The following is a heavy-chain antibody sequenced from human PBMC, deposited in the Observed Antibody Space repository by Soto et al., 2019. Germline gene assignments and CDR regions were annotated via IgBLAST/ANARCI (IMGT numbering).Heavy chain of an antibody. D-gene: IGHD4-17*01. Sequence: VRPLRLSCAASGFTLRAYYMHWVRQAPGKGLVWVSRVSDDGSSTNYAESVRGRFTISRDNAKNTLYLQMNSLSAEDTAVYYCARGLYGDSVGYDHWGQAILVTAS. V-gene: IGHV3-74*01. CDR3: ARGLYGDSVGYDH. CDR2: VSDDGSST. CDR1: GFTLRAYY. J-gene: IGHJ4*02.